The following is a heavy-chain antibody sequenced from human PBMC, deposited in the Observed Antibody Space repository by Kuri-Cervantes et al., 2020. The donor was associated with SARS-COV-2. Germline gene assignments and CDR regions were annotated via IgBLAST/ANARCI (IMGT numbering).Heavy chain of an antibody. V-gene: IGHV1-2*04. CDR3: ARDLIRGYSYGFFGMDV. Sequence: SVNVSCKASGYTFTGYYMHWVRQAPGQGLEWMGWINPNSGGTNYAQKFQGWVTMTRDTSISTAYMELSRLRSDDTAVYYCARDLIRGYSYGFFGMDVWGQGTTVTVSS. CDR2: INPNSGGT. J-gene: IGHJ6*02. D-gene: IGHD5-18*01. CDR1: GYTFTGYY.